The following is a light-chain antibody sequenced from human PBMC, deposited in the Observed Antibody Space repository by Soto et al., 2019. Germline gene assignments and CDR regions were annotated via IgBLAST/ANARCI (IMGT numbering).Light chain of an antibody. CDR3: AVWDERLNGWV. CDR2: GNN. CDR1: SSNIGSNY. V-gene: IGLV1-47*02. J-gene: IGLJ3*02. Sequence: QSVLTQPPSASGTPGQRVTISCSGSSSNIGSNYVYWYQQLPGTAPKLLIYGNNQRPSGIPDRFSGFKSGTSDFLAISGLRSEDEADYYCAVWDERLNGWVFGGGTKLTVL.